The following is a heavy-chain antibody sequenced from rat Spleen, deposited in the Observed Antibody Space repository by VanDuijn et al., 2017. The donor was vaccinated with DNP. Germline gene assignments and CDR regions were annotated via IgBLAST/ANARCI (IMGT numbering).Heavy chain of an antibody. Sequence: EVQLQESGPVLLKPSQSLSLTCSVTGYSITSNYWGWIRQFPGNKMEYIGHINYSGRTTYNPSLKSRISITRDTSKNQFFLQLNSITTEDTATYYCARWVYYFDYWGQGVMVTVSS. V-gene: IGHV3-1*01. CDR1: GYSITSNY. CDR3: ARWVYYFDY. J-gene: IGHJ2*01. CDR2: INYSGRT.